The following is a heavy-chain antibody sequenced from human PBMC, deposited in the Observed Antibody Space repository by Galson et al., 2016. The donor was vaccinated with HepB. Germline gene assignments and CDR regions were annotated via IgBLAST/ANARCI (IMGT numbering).Heavy chain of an antibody. J-gene: IGHJ4*02. CDR2: ISSSSSYT. D-gene: IGHD4-23*01. CDR1: RFTFSDYY. V-gene: IGHV3-11*06. CDR3: ARAQTTVVTYIDN. Sequence: SLRLSCAASRFTFSDYYMSWIRQASGKGLEWVSYISSSSSYTNYAESVKGRFTISRDNAKNSLYLQMNSLRAEDTAVYYCARAQTTVVTYIDNWGQGTLVTVSS.